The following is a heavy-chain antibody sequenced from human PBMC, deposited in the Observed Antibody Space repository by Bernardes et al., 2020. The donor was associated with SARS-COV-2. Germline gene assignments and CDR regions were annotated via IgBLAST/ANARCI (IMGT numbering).Heavy chain of an antibody. D-gene: IGHD1-7*01. CDR1: GGSITNYY. Sequence: TLSLTCTVLGGSITNYYLGWIRQPPGKGLEWIGHIYYTWGTSYNPSLKSRVTISVDTSKNQFSLKLSSVTAADTAVYFCMRFHQIITRTTGSMDVWGKGTTVTVSS. J-gene: IGHJ6*04. V-gene: IGHV4-59*01. CDR2: IYYTWGT. CDR3: MRFHQIITRTTGSMDV.